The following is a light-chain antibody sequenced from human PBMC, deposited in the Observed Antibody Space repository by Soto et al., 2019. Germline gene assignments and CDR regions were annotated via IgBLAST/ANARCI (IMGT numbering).Light chain of an antibody. CDR1: NIGSKG. CDR3: QVWDSGSAHVV. Sequence: SYELTQPPSVSVAPGKTASISCGGNNIGSKGVPPYQQKRDQAPVLVIYSDTDLPPVIPERFSGSNSANLATLTISRVEAGDEADYYCQVWDSGSAHVVFGGGTKLTVL. V-gene: IGLV3-21*04. J-gene: IGLJ2*01. CDR2: SDT.